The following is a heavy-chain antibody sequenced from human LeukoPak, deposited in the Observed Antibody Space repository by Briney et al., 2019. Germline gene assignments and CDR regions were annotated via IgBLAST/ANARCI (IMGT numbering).Heavy chain of an antibody. CDR3: AREVGIAYYMDV. Sequence: GGSLRLSCAASGFTFSSYSMNWVRQAPGKGLEWVSSISSSSSYIYYADSVKGRFTISRDNAKNSLYLKMNSLRAEDTAVYYCAREVGIAYYMDVWGKGTTVTVSS. J-gene: IGHJ6*03. CDR1: GFTFSSYS. CDR2: ISSSSSYI. V-gene: IGHV3-21*01. D-gene: IGHD6-13*01.